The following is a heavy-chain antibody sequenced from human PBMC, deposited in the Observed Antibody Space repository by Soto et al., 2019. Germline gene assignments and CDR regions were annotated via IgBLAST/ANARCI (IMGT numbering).Heavy chain of an antibody. Sequence: PGGSLRLSCAASGFTFGSFAMHWVRQPPGKGLEWVAVIWYDGSNKYYADSVKGRFTISRDNSKNTLYLQMNSLRAEDTAVYYCARDQEYSSSWYYYYYGMDVWGQGTTVTVSS. CDR2: IWYDGSNK. J-gene: IGHJ6*02. CDR1: GFTFGSFA. D-gene: IGHD6-13*01. CDR3: ARDQEYSSSWYYYYYGMDV. V-gene: IGHV3-33*08.